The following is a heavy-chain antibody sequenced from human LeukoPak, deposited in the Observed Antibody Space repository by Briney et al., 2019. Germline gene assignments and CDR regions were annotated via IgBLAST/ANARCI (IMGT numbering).Heavy chain of an antibody. CDR3: ARDICSGPSCYSREPFDI. CDR2: ISGYNGNT. CDR1: GYTFTSSG. J-gene: IGHJ3*02. V-gene: IGHV1-18*01. Sequence: ASVKDSCTASGYTFTSSGVSWVRQAPGQGLEWMGWISGYNGNTYYPQKFKDRVIMTIDISTSTAYMDLRSLRSDDTAVYYCARDICSGPSCYSREPFDIWGQGTMVTVSS. D-gene: IGHD2-15*01.